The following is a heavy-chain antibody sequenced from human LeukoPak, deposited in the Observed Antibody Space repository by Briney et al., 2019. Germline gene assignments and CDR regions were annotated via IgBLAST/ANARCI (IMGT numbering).Heavy chain of an antibody. J-gene: IGHJ4*02. CDR1: GFTVSSNY. D-gene: IGHD3-22*01. CDR2: IYSGGST. V-gene: IGHV3-66*02. CDR3: ASGNYYDSSGYYFDY. Sequence: GGSLRLSCAASGFTVSSNYMSWVRQAPGKGLEWVSVIYSGGSTYYADSVKGRFTISRDNSKNTLYLQMNSLRAEDTAVYYCASGNYYDSSGYYFDYWGRGTLVTVSS.